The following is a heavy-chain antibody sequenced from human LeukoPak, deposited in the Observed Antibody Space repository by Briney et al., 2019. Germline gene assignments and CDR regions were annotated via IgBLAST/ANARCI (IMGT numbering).Heavy chain of an antibody. V-gene: IGHV5-51*01. J-gene: IGHJ4*02. Sequence: GESLKISCKGSGYSFTSYWIGWVRQMPGKGLEWMGIIYPGDSDTRYSPPFQGQVTISADKSISTAYLQWSSLKASDTAMYYCARLYYYDSSGYYYFDYWGQGTLVTVSS. CDR1: GYSFTSYW. D-gene: IGHD3-22*01. CDR3: ARLYYYDSSGYYYFDY. CDR2: IYPGDSDT.